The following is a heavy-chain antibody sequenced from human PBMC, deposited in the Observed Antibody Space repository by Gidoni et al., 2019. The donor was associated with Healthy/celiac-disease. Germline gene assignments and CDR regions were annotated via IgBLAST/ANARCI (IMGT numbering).Heavy chain of an antibody. Sequence: QVQLVQSGAEVKKTGASVKVSCKASGYTFTGSYMHWVRQAPGQGLEWMGWINPNSGGTNYAQKFQGRVTMTRDTSISTAYMELSRLRSDDTAVYYCARDPPNYYDSSGYSGFAFDIWGQGTMVTVSS. CDR2: INPNSGGT. CDR1: GYTFTGSY. J-gene: IGHJ3*02. CDR3: ARDPPNYYDSSGYSGFAFDI. D-gene: IGHD3-22*01. V-gene: IGHV1-2*02.